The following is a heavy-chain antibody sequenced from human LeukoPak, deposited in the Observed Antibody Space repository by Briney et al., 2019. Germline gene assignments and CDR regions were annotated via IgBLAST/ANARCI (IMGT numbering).Heavy chain of an antibody. V-gene: IGHV1-69*13. D-gene: IGHD2-15*01. Sequence: SVKVSCKASGYTFTGNHMHWVRQAPGQGLEWMGGIIPVFGTANYAQKFQGRVTITADESTSTAYMELSSLRSEDTAVYYCARDRVVGLGIDNAFDIWGHGTMVTVSS. CDR1: GYTFTGNH. J-gene: IGHJ3*02. CDR3: ARDRVVGLGIDNAFDI. CDR2: IIPVFGTA.